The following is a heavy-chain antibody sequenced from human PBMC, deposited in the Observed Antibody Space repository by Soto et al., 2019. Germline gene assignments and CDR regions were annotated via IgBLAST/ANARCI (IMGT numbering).Heavy chain of an antibody. V-gene: IGHV4-30-4*01. CDR1: GGSISSGDYY. J-gene: IGHJ6*02. Sequence: PSETLSLTCTVSGGSISSGDYYWSWIRQPPGKGLEWIGYIYYSGSTYYNPSLKSRVTISVDTSKNQFSLKLSSVTAADTAVYFCARASVYYYYGMDVWSQANTVTVSS. CDR3: ARASVYYYYGMDV. CDR2: IYYSGST.